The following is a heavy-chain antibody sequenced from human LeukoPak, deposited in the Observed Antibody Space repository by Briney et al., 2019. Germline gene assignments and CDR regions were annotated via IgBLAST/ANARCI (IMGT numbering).Heavy chain of an antibody. CDR3: TRASRGYSYGFAEY. J-gene: IGHJ4*02. CDR2: MYFGGSS. D-gene: IGHD5-18*01. CDR1: GGSISNYY. Sequence: SETLSLTCTVSGGSISNYYWSWIRQPPGKGLEWIGYMYFGGSSNYNPSLKSRVTISVDTSKNQLSLNLNSVTAADTAVYYCTRASRGYSYGFAEYWGQGTLVTVSS. V-gene: IGHV4-59*01.